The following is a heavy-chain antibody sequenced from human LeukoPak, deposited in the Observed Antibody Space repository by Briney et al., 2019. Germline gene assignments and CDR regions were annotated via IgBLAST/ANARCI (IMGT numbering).Heavy chain of an antibody. Sequence: GGSLRLSCAASGFTVSSNYMSWVRQAPGKGLEWVSVIYSGGSTYYADSVKGRFTISRDNSKNTLYLQMNGLRAEDTAVYYCASHGLGAVAGSFDYWGQGTLVTVSS. V-gene: IGHV3-53*01. D-gene: IGHD6-19*01. CDR1: GFTVSSNY. CDR3: ASHGLGAVAGSFDY. CDR2: IYSGGST. J-gene: IGHJ4*02.